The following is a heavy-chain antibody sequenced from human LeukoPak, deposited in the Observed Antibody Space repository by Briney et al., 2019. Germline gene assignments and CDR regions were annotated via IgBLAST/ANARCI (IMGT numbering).Heavy chain of an antibody. CDR3: ARDRMGAGGAFDI. Sequence: GGSLRLSCAASGFTFSSFGMHWIRQAPGKGLEWVAIIWFHGGNMYYADSVKGRFTISRDNSKNILYLQMDSLRPDDTALYYCARDRMGAGGAFDIWGQGTRVSVSS. CDR2: IWFHGGNM. V-gene: IGHV3-33*01. D-gene: IGHD1-26*01. J-gene: IGHJ3*02. CDR1: GFTFSSFG.